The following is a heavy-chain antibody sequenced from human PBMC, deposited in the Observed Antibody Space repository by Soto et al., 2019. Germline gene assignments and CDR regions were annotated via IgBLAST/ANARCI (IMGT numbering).Heavy chain of an antibody. CDR3: AKDFDGDSGYFDR. V-gene: IGHV3-30*18. Sequence: QVQLVESGGGVVQPGRSLRLSCAASGFTFSSYGMHWVRQAPGKGLEWVAVISYDGSNKYYADSVKGRFTISRDNSKNTLYLQMNSLGAEDTAVYYCAKDFDGDSGYFDRWGRGTLVTVSS. CDR2: ISYDGSNK. J-gene: IGHJ2*01. CDR1: GFTFSSYG. D-gene: IGHD4-17*01.